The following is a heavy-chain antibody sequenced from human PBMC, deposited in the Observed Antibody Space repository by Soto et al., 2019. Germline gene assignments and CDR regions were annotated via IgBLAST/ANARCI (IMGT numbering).Heavy chain of an antibody. CDR2: IIPIFGTA. Sequence: QVQLVQSGAEVKKPGSSVKVSCKASGGTFSSYAISWVRQAPGQGLEWMGGIIPIFGTANYAQKFQGRVTITADESTSTAYMELSSLRSEDTAVYYCATAPPGIVVAGDFWFDPWGQGTLVTVSS. J-gene: IGHJ5*02. D-gene: IGHD6-19*01. CDR3: ATAPPGIVVAGDFWFDP. V-gene: IGHV1-69*12. CDR1: GGTFSSYA.